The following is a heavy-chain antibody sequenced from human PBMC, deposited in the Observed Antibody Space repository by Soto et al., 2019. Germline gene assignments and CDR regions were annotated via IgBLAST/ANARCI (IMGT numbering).Heavy chain of an antibody. V-gene: IGHV1-69*12. CDR1: GGTFSSYA. CDR2: IITIFGTA. Sequence: QVQLVQSGAEVKKPGSSVKVSCKASGGTFSSYAISWVRQAPGQGLAWMGGIITIFGTANYAQKFQGRVTITADESTSTAYMELSSLRSEDTAVYYCARVVTVVKSFHYWYFDLWGRGTLVTVSS. J-gene: IGHJ2*01. D-gene: IGHD2-15*01. CDR3: ARVVTVVKSFHYWYFDL.